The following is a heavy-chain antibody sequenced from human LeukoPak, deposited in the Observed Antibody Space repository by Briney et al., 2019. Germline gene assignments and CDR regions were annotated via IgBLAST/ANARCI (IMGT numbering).Heavy chain of an antibody. CDR1: GYSFTGNY. Sequence: ASVTVSCTASGYSFTGNYIHWVRQAPGQGLEWMGMIYPRDGSTSYAQKFQGRVTVTRDTSTSTVHMELSGLRSEDTAVYYCARDQEAFDYWGQGTLVTVSS. V-gene: IGHV1-46*01. CDR3: ARDQEAFDY. CDR2: IYPRDGST. J-gene: IGHJ4*02.